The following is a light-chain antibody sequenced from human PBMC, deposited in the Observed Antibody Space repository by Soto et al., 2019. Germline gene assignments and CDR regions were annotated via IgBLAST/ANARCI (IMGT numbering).Light chain of an antibody. CDR3: ASWDISLSAWV. V-gene: IGLV1-44*01. CDR1: SSNVGSFP. J-gene: IGLJ3*02. CDR2: MTD. Sequence: QSVLTQPASASGTPGQGVTISCSGSSSNVGSFPVNWYQQLPGSAPKLLIYMTDQRPSGVPDRFSASKSGTSASLAITGLRSEDEAHYHCASWDISLSAWVFGGGTKLTVL.